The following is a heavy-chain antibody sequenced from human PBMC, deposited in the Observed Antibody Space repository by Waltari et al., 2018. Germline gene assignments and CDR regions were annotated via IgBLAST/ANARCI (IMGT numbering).Heavy chain of an antibody. CDR1: GGSISSYY. CDR2: IYTGGST. D-gene: IGHD6-6*01. J-gene: IGHJ4*02. V-gene: IGHV4-4*09. Sequence: QVQLQESGPGLVKPSETLSLTCTVSGGSISSYYWSWIRQPPGKGLEWIGYIYTGGSTYYNPSLKSRVTISVDTSKNQFALKLSSVTAADTAVYYCARDVTGSSSLDYWGQGTLVTVSS. CDR3: ARDVTGSSSLDY.